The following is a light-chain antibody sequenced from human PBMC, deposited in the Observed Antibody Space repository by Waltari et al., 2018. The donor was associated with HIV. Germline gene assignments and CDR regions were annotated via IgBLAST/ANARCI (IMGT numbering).Light chain of an antibody. Sequence: QSALTQPHSVSGSPGQSLTISCTGTSTYVDTFVSWYQQHPGKAPKVIIFDGNKRPSGVPYRFAGSKSGHTASLTISGLQAEDEADYYCCSHAGNFIFVFGTGTKVTVL. CDR1: STYVDTF. J-gene: IGLJ1*01. V-gene: IGLV2-11*01. CDR2: DGN. CDR3: CSHAGNFIFV.